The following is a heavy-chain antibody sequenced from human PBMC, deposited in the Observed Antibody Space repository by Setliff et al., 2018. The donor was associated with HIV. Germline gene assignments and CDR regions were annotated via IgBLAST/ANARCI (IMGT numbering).Heavy chain of an antibody. CDR2: ITGYNGNT. J-gene: IGHJ3*02. V-gene: IGHV1-18*01. Sequence: ASVKVSCKASGYIFTNYGISWVRQAPGQGLEWMGWITGYNGNTNYAEKFQGRVTMTIDTSTSTAYLELRSLRSDDTAVYYCARVGPESLAYTWDDEADTFDIWGQGTMVTVSS. CDR3: ARVGPESLAYTWDDEADTFDI. D-gene: IGHD1-1*01. CDR1: GYIFTNYG.